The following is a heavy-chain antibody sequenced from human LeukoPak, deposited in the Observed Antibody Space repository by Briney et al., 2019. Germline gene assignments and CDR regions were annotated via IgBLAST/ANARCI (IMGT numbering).Heavy chain of an antibody. V-gene: IGHV3-7*01. CDR1: GFTFSAYW. Sequence: GGSLRLSCAASGFTFSAYWMTWVRQAPGKGLEWVANINEGGNSKYYVDSVRGRFTISRDKTKDLLHLQVSSLRAEDTAVYYCARVGKNGWDFDHWGQGTLVTVSS. D-gene: IGHD6-19*01. CDR3: ARVGKNGWDFDH. CDR2: INEGGNSK. J-gene: IGHJ4*02.